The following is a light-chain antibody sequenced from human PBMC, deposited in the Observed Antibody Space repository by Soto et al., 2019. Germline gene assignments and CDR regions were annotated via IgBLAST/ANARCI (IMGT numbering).Light chain of an antibody. Sequence: QSALTQPASVSGSPGQSITISCTGTSSDVGGYKYVSWYQQHPGKVPKLMIYEVSNRPSGVSNRFSGSKSGDTASLTISGLKPEDEADYYCSSYTSSSTVVFGGGTKLTVL. V-gene: IGLV2-14*01. CDR3: SSYTSSSTVV. J-gene: IGLJ2*01. CDR2: EVS. CDR1: SSDVGGYKY.